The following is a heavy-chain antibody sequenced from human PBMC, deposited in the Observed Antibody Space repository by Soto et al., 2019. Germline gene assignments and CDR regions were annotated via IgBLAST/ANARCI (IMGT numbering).Heavy chain of an antibody. J-gene: IGHJ5*02. D-gene: IGHD4-17*01. Sequence: GGSLRLCCAASGFTFTSYAMSWVRQAPGKGLEWVSSISGTGGSTYYPDSVKGRFTISRDNAKNTLYLQMNSLRAEDAAVYYCASGTVISSTWGQGTLVTVSS. CDR2: ISGTGGST. V-gene: IGHV3-23*01. CDR3: ASGTVISST. CDR1: GFTFTSYA.